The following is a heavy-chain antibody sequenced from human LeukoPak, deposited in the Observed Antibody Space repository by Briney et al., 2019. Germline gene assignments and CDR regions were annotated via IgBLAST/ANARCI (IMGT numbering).Heavy chain of an antibody. CDR2: ISGSGGST. Sequence: GGSLRLSCAASGFTFSSYAMSWVRQAPGKGLEWVSAISGSGGSTYYADSVKGRFTISRDNSKNTLYLQMNSLRAEDTAVYYCAKKKSQYLYYYYMDVWGKGTTVTVSS. D-gene: IGHD4-11*01. CDR1: GFTFSSYA. V-gene: IGHV3-23*01. J-gene: IGHJ6*03. CDR3: AKKKSQYLYYYYMDV.